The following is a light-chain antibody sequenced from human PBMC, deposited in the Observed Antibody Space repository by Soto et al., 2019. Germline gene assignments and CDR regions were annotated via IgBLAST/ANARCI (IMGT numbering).Light chain of an antibody. CDR1: SSDVGGYNF. CDR3: SSYTSRDTRV. Sequence: QSALTQPASMSGSPGQSITISCTGTSSDVGGYNFVSWYQQHPDKAHKLMLYEVTKRPSGVSDRFSGSKSGNTASLTISGLQTEDEADYYCSSYTSRDTRVFGTGTKVTVL. V-gene: IGLV2-14*01. J-gene: IGLJ1*01. CDR2: EVT.